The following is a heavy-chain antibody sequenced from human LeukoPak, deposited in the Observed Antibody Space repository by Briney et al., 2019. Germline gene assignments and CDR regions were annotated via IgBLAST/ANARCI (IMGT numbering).Heavy chain of an antibody. J-gene: IGHJ4*02. Sequence: PGGSLRLSCAASGFTFNTYGMNWVRQAPGKGLEWLSHITGSGGIIYYVDSVKGRFTVSRDNAKNSLYLQMNSLRDEDTAVYYCARDEYYDSSGYGRRAFDYWGQGTLVTVSS. CDR3: ARDEYYDSSGYGRRAFDY. D-gene: IGHD3-22*01. CDR2: ITGSGGII. CDR1: GFTFNTYG. V-gene: IGHV3-48*02.